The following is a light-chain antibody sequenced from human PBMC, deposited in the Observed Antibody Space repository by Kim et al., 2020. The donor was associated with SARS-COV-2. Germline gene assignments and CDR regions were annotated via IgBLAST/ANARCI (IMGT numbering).Light chain of an antibody. J-gene: IGKJ2*01. Sequence: DIQMTQSPSPLSASVGDRVTITCRASQSISSDLNWYQQKPGKAPKLLIYAASSLQSGVPSRFSGSGSGTDFTLTISSLQPEDFATYYCQQSYSTPHTFGQGTKLE. V-gene: IGKV1-39*01. CDR2: AAS. CDR1: QSISSD. CDR3: QQSYSTPHT.